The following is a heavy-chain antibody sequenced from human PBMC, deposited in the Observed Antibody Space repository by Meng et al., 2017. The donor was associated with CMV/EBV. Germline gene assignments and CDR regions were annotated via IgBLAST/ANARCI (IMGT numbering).Heavy chain of an antibody. V-gene: IGHV3-21*04. CDR2: ISSSSSYI. D-gene: IGHD5-12*01. CDR3: ARGDIGTTFRKDYYYDGMDV. J-gene: IGHJ6*02. CDR1: GFTFRSYS. Sequence: EFLMISRAGSGFTFRSYSMNWVRQAPGKGLEWVSSISSSSSYIYYADSVKGRFTISRDNSKNTLFPQMHSLRAEDTAVYYCARGDIGTTFRKDYYYDGMDVWGQGTTVTVSS.